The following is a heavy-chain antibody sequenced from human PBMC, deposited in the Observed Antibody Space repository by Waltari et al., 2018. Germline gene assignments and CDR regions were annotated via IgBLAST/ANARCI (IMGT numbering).Heavy chain of an antibody. CDR2: TYYRSKWYN. J-gene: IGHJ6*02. V-gene: IGHV6-1*01. CDR1: AVTVPSTRSA. CDR3: ARDLGNTITWAYYYGIDV. Sequence: QVHLQQSGPGLVKPSQTLSLPCSLSAVTVPSTRSAWYLFRRSPSRGLEWLGRTYYRSKWYNDYAVSVKSRISIKPDTSKNQFSLQLTSVTPEDTAVYFCARDLGNTITWAYYYGIDVWGQGTTVTVSS. D-gene: IGHD3-16*01.